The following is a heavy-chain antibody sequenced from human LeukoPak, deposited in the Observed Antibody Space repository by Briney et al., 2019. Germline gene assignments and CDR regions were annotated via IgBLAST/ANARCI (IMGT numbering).Heavy chain of an antibody. CDR1: GGSITDSF. D-gene: IGHD1-26*01. V-gene: IGHV4-4*07. CDR3: ASEQTTSGGRGLDY. Sequence: SETLSLTCTVSGGSITDSFWTWIRQPAGKGLEWIGRIYSSGITNCSPSFKSRVTMSVDTSKNQFSLSLTSVTAADTAVYFCASEQTTSGGRGLDYWGQGALVSVSS. CDR2: IYSSGIT. J-gene: IGHJ4*02.